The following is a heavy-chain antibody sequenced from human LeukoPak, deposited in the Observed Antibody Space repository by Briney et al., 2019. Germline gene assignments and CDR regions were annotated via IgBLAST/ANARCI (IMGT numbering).Heavy chain of an antibody. D-gene: IGHD6-6*01. CDR2: SVIVDTT. CDR3: AKDRRYSTSAEDVDY. V-gene: IGHV3-23*01. J-gene: IGHJ4*02. Sequence: SVIVDTTSSADSVKARFTISRDNSKSTLYLQMSSLRAEDTAVYYCAKDRRYSTSAEDVDYWGQGTLVTVSS.